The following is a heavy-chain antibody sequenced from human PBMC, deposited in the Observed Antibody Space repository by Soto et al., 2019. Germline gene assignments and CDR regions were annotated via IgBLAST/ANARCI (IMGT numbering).Heavy chain of an antibody. Sequence: SETLSLTCTVSGGSISSSSYYWGWIRQPPGKGLEWIGSIYYSGSTYYNPSLKSRVTISVDTSKNQFSLKLSSVTAADTAVYYCARAIYGDYVYYYMDFWGKGTTVTVSS. V-gene: IGHV4-39*01. CDR3: ARAIYGDYVYYYMDF. D-gene: IGHD4-17*01. CDR1: GGSISSSSYY. CDR2: IYYSGST. J-gene: IGHJ6*03.